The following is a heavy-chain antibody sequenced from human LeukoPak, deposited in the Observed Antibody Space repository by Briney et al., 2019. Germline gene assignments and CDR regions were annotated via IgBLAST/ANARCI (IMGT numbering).Heavy chain of an antibody. D-gene: IGHD3-22*01. Sequence: ASVKVSCKASGYTFITYDIHWVRQAPGQGLEWMGGISAYNGNTIYAQKLQGRVTMTTDTSTSTAYMELRSLRSDETAVYYCARVPYYYDSSGYLDYWGQGTLVTASS. CDR2: ISAYNGNT. V-gene: IGHV1-18*01. CDR3: ARVPYYYDSSGYLDY. CDR1: GYTFITYD. J-gene: IGHJ4*02.